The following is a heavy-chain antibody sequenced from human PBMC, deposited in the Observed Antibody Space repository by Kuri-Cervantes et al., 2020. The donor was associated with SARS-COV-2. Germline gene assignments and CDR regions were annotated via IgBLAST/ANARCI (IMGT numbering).Heavy chain of an antibody. V-gene: IGHV4-38-2*02. Sequence: SETLSLTCTVSGYSISSGYYWGWIRQPPGKGLEWIGSIYHSGGTYYNPSLKSRVTISVDTSKNQFSLKLSSVTAADTAVYYCAKDFGTITVVTYAVTHNAFDIWGQGTMVTVSS. CDR3: AKDFGTITVVTYAVTHNAFDI. J-gene: IGHJ3*02. CDR2: IYHSGGT. D-gene: IGHD4-23*01. CDR1: GYSISSGYY.